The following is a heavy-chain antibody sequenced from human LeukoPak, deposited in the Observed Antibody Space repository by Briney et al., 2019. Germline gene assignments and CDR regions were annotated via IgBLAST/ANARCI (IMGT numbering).Heavy chain of an antibody. CDR1: GFTVSSNY. V-gene: IGHV3-7*01. D-gene: IGHD3-10*01. Sequence: GSLRLSCAASGFTVSSNYMSWVRQAPGKGLEWVANIKQDGSEKYYVDSVKGRFTISRDNAKNSLYLQMSSLRAEDTAVYYCARDGPWFGDFYDYWGQGILVTVSS. CDR3: ARDGPWFGDFYDY. J-gene: IGHJ4*02. CDR2: IKQDGSEK.